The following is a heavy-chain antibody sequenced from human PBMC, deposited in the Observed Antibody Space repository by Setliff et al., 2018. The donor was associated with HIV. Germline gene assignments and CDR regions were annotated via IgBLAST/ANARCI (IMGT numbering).Heavy chain of an antibody. Sequence: PSETLSLTCTVSGGPISNYYWSWIRQPPGKELEWIGYIYYSGSPNYNPSLKSRVTISVDTSKNQFSLNLSSVTAADTAVYYCARATTTPIAGMLAPPPDYWGQGTLVTVSS. CDR2: IYYSGSP. J-gene: IGHJ4*02. V-gene: IGHV4-59*01. CDR3: ARATTTPIAGMLAPPPDY. D-gene: IGHD6-13*01. CDR1: GGPISNYY.